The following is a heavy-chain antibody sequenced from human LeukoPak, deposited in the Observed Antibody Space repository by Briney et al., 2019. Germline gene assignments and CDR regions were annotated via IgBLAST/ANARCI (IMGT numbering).Heavy chain of an antibody. V-gene: IGHV4-59*04. D-gene: IGHD3-22*01. CDR2: IYYSGST. CDR1: GGSISSYC. Sequence: SETLSLTCTVSGGSISSYCWSWIRQPPGKGLEWIGYIYYSGSTYYNPSLKSRVTISVDTSKNQFSLKLSSVTAADTAVYYCARGSAYYDSSGYYYETFNWFDPWGQGTLVTVSS. CDR3: ARGSAYYDSSGYYYETFNWFDP. J-gene: IGHJ5*02.